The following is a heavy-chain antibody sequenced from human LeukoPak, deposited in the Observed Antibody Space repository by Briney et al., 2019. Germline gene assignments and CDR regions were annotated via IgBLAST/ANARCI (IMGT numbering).Heavy chain of an antibody. Sequence: GGSLRLSCAASGFTFSTYWMSWLRQAPGKGLEWVAVVSYDGYNKYYTDSVKGRFTISRDNSKNTLYLQMNSLRAEDTAVYYCAREIERWFDPWGQGTLVTVSS. CDR3: AREIERWFDP. CDR2: VSYDGYNK. J-gene: IGHJ5*02. CDR1: GFTFSTYW. V-gene: IGHV3-30*03.